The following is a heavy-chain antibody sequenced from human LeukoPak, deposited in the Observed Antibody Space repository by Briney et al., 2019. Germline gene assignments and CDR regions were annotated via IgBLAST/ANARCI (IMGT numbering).Heavy chain of an antibody. V-gene: IGHV3-30*18. CDR1: GFTFSSYG. CDR2: ISYDGSNK. CDR3: AKDGFDY. J-gene: IGHJ4*02. Sequence: GRSLRLSCAASGFTFSSYGMHWVRQAPGKGLEWVAVISYDGSNKYYADSVKGRFTISRDNSKNTLYLQRNSLRAEDTAVYYCAKDGFDYWGQGTLVTVSS.